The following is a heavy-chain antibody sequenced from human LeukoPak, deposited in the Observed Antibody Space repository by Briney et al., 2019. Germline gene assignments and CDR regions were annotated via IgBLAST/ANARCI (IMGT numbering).Heavy chain of an antibody. D-gene: IGHD6-6*01. CDR2: ISNTGGT. V-gene: IGHV4-30-4*01. CDR1: GGSINSGDFL. Sequence: SETLSLTCTVSGGSINSGDFLWTWIRQPPGKGLEWLGYISNTGGTYYNPSLKSRLVISRDTSRSQFSLKLSSVTAADTAVYYCASPEYTSSHYYYMDVWGKGTTVTVSS. CDR3: ASPEYTSSHYYYMDV. J-gene: IGHJ6*03.